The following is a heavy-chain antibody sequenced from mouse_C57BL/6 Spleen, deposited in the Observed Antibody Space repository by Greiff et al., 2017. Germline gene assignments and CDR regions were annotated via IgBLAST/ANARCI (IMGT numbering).Heavy chain of an antibody. Sequence: QVQLQQPGAELVRPGSSVKLSCKASGYTFTSYWMDWVKQRPGQGLEWIGNIYPSDSETHYNQKFKDKATLTVDKSSSTAYMQLSSLTSEDSAVYCCAGGDEVFDYWGQGTTITVSS. J-gene: IGHJ2*01. CDR2: IYPSDSET. CDR1: GYTFTSYW. V-gene: IGHV1-61*01. CDR3: AGGDEVFDY.